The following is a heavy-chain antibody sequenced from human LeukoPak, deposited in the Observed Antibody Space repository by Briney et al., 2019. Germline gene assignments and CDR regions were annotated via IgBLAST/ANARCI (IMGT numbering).Heavy chain of an antibody. CDR1: GFTFSTYW. D-gene: IGHD3-22*01. CDR2: IKSDGST. Sequence: GGSLRLSCAASGFTFSTYWMHWVRQAPGKGLVWVSRIKSDGSTNYADSVRGRFTISRDNANNTLSLQMNSLRPEDTGVYYCARAPSEIGGYYPEYFRHWGQGTLVTVSS. CDR3: ARAPSEIGGYYPEYFRH. J-gene: IGHJ1*01. V-gene: IGHV3-74*01.